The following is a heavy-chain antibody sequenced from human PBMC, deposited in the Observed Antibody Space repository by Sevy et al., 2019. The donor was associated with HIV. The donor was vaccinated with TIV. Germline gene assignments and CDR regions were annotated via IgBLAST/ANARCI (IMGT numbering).Heavy chain of an antibody. V-gene: IGHV3-23*01. CDR2: ISGSGTRT. D-gene: IGHD3-22*01. CDR1: GFSFDSYG. J-gene: IGHJ6*03. CDR3: GKGGGGHYDPDEIGYYFYYYNMDV. Sequence: GGSLRLSCAVSGFSFDSYGMTWVRQAPGKGLEWVSGISGSGTRTYYADSVKGRFIISRDNSKNTLYLQMNSVRSEDTDIYDCGKGGGGHYDPDEIGYYFYYYNMDVWGKGTTVTVSS.